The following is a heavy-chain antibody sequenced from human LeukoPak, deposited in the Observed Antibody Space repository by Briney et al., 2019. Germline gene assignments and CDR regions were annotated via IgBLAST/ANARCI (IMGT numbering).Heavy chain of an antibody. J-gene: IGHJ6*02. CDR2: ISWNSGSI. CDR3: AKDIYCSGGSCPPRYYYYGMDV. D-gene: IGHD2-15*01. Sequence: GGSLRLSCAASGFTFSSYAMHWVRQAPGKGLEWVSGISWNSGSIGYADSVKGRFTISRDNAKNSLYLQMNSLRAEDTALYYCAKDIYCSGGSCPPRYYYYGMDVWGQGTTVTVSS. CDR1: GFTFSSYA. V-gene: IGHV3-9*01.